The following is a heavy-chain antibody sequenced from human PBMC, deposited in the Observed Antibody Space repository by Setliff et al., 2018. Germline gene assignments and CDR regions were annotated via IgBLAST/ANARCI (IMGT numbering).Heavy chain of an antibody. V-gene: IGHV5-51*01. J-gene: IGHJ4*02. Sequence: GESLKISCKASGYSFARHWIAWVRQMPGKGLEWMGIIYPDDSDSRYSPSFQGQVSISADKSINTAYLQWRSLKASDTAMYYCARRDNYYDSTGYSYYFDDWGQGTLVTVSS. CDR3: ARRDNYYDSTGYSYYFDD. CDR1: GYSFARHW. CDR2: IYPDDSDS. D-gene: IGHD3-22*01.